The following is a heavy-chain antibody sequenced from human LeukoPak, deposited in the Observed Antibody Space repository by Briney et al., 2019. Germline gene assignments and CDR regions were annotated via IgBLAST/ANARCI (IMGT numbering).Heavy chain of an antibody. CDR3: ARDPGSYPLWGDRKRMDV. CDR2: IIPILGIA. CDR1: GGTFSSYA. Sequence: GASVKVSCKASGGTFSSYAISWVRQAPGQGLEWMGRIIPILGIANYAQKFQGRVTITADKSTSTAYMELSSLRSEDTAVYYCARDPGSYPLWGDRKRMDVWGQGTTVTVSS. J-gene: IGHJ6*02. V-gene: IGHV1-69*04. D-gene: IGHD3-10*01.